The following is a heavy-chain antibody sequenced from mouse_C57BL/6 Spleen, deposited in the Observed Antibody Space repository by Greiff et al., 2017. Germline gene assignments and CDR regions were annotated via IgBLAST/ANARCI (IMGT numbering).Heavy chain of an antibody. CDR3: AKAYYSNSYAMDY. Sequence: VQLQQSGPGLVQPSQSLSITCTVSGFSLTSYGVHWVRQSPGKGLGWLGVIWRGGSTDYNAAFMSRLSITKDNSKSQVFIKMNSLQADDTAIYYGAKAYYSNSYAMDYWGQGTSVTVSS. V-gene: IGHV2-5*01. J-gene: IGHJ4*01. CDR2: IWRGGST. D-gene: IGHD2-5*01. CDR1: GFSLTSYG.